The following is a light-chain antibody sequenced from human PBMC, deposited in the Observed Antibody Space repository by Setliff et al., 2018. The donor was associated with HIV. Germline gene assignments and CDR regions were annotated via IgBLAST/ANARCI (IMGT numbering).Light chain of an antibody. Sequence: QSALTQPASVSGSPGQTITISCTGTSSDIGGYNYVSWYQQHPGKAPTLLIYNVNNRPSGVSNRFSGSKSGNTASLSISELRAEDETDYYCTSYTGGNTRVFGTGTRSPS. CDR3: TSYTGGNTRV. J-gene: IGLJ1*01. CDR2: NVN. CDR1: SSDIGGYNY. V-gene: IGLV2-14*03.